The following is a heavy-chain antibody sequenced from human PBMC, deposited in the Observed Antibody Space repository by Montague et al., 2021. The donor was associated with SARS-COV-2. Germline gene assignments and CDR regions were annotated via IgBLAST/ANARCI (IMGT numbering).Heavy chain of an antibody. CDR1: GGSVSGYY. D-gene: IGHD5-12*01. CDR2: INHSGST. Sequence: SETLSLTCAVYGGSVSGYYWSWIRQPPGKGLEWIGEINHSGSTNYNPSLKSRVTISVDTSKNQFSLKLSSVTAADTAVYYCAREVGRGYSGYEGEYWGQGTLVTVSS. V-gene: IGHV4-34*01. J-gene: IGHJ4*02. CDR3: AREVGRGYSGYEGEY.